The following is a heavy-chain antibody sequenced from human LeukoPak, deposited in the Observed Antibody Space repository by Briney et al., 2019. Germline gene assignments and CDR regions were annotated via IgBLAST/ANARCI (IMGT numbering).Heavy chain of an antibody. CDR2: IIPIFGTA. D-gene: IGHD3-3*01. CDR3: ARDFWSAAYGNWFDP. J-gene: IGHJ5*02. CDR1: GGTFSSYA. Sequence: SVKVSCKASGGTFSSYAISWVRQAPGQGLEWMGGIIPIFGTANYAQKFQGRVTITRNTSISTAYMELSSLRSEDTAVYYCARDFWSAAYGNWFDPWGQGTLVTVSS. V-gene: IGHV1-69*05.